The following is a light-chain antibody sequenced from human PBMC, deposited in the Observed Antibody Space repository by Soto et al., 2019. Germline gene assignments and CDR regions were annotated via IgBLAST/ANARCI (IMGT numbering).Light chain of an antibody. Sequence: EIVLTQSPATLSLSPGERAALSCRASQSVGTFLAWYQQKRGQAPRLLIYDASNRATGIPARFSGSGSGTDFTLTINTLEPEDFVVYYCQQRANWPLTFGGGSKVEI. CDR1: QSVGTF. CDR3: QQRANWPLT. J-gene: IGKJ4*01. V-gene: IGKV3-11*01. CDR2: DAS.